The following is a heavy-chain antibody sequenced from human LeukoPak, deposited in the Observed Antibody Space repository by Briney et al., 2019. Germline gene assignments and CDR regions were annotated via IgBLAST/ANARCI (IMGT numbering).Heavy chain of an antibody. CDR2: IYTSGST. CDR1: GNSISSYY. Sequence: SEILSLTCTVSGNSISSYYWSWIRQPAGKGLEWIGRIYTSGSTNYNPSLKGRVTMSVDTSKNQFSLNLSSVTAADTAFYYCARETTGLARYFDYWGQGTLVTVSS. J-gene: IGHJ4*02. V-gene: IGHV4-4*07. CDR3: ARETTGLARYFDY. D-gene: IGHD4-11*01.